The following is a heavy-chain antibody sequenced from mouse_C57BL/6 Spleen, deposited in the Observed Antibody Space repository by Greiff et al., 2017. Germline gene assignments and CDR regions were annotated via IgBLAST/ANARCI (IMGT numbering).Heavy chain of an antibody. Sequence: QVQLKESGAELVKPGASVKLSCKASGYTFTSYWMHWVKQRPGRGLEWIGRIDPNSGGTKYNEKFKSKATLTVDKPSSTAYMQLSSLTAEDSAVYYCARWDGYDGPFFDYWGQGTTLTVSS. J-gene: IGHJ2*01. CDR2: IDPNSGGT. CDR3: ARWDGYDGPFFDY. V-gene: IGHV1-72*01. D-gene: IGHD2-2*01. CDR1: GYTFTSYW.